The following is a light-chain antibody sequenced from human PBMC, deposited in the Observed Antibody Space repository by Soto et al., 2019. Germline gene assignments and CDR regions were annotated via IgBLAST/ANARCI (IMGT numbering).Light chain of an antibody. CDR3: QQSYNTFSWT. V-gene: IGKV1-39*01. CDR1: QRISNY. Sequence: DFQMTQSPSSLSASIGDRVTITCRASQRISNYLNWYQVKQGKAPRLLIYAASYLQSGVPSRFRGSGSGTDFTLTITSLQPEDFATYYCQQSYNTFSWTFGQGTKVEIK. CDR2: AAS. J-gene: IGKJ1*01.